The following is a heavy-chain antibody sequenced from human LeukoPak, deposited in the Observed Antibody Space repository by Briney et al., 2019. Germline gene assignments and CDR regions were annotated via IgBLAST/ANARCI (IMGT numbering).Heavy chain of an antibody. V-gene: IGHV3-43D*04. D-gene: IGHD3-3*01. CDR3: AKALTYYDFWNGFDP. Sequence: PGGSLRLSCAASGSTFDDYAMHWVRQAPGKGLEWVSLISWDGGSTYHADSVKGRFTISRDNSKNSLYLQMNSLRAEDTALYYCAKALTYYDFWNGFDPWGQGTLVTVSS. CDR2: ISWDGGST. J-gene: IGHJ5*02. CDR1: GSTFDDYA.